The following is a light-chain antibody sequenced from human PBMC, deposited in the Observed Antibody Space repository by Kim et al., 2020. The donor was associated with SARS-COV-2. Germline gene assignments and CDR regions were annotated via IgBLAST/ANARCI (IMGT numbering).Light chain of an antibody. V-gene: IGKV3-20*01. CDR2: GAS. CDR3: QQSATSRR. J-gene: IGKJ1*01. Sequence: MTPVERATLSGRASQSVTSNYLAWYKQKPGQAPRVLIYGASNRATGIPDRFRGSGSGTDFTLTISRLEPEDFAVYYCQQSATSRRFGQGTKVEVK. CDR1: QSVTSNY.